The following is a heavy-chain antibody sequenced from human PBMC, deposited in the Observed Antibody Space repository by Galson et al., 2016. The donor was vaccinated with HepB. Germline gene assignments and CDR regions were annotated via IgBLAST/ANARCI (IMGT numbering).Heavy chain of an antibody. V-gene: IGHV2-5*01. CDR3: AHRRSGYCNSINWLYFDY. J-gene: IGHJ4*02. CDR2: IHWNDDK. D-gene: IGHD2-2*01. CDR1: GFSLSTTGEA. Sequence: PALVKPTQTLTLTCTFSGFSLSTTGEAVGWTRQPPGKALEWLALIHWNDDKRYSPSLRSRLTITKDTSKNQVVLTVTNMDPADTATYFCAHRRSGYCNSINWLYFDYWGQGTLATVSS.